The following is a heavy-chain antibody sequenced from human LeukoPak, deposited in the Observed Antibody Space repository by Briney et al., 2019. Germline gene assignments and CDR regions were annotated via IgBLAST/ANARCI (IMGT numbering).Heavy chain of an antibody. CDR2: ISGSGGIT. Sequence: GGSLRLSCAASGFTFNNYAMSWVRQAPGKGLEWVSGISGSGGITYYADSVKGRSTISRDNAKNSLYLQMNSLRAEDTAVYYCARGEKGAFDIWGQGTMVTVSS. CDR3: ARGEKGAFDI. V-gene: IGHV3-23*01. CDR1: GFTFNNYA. J-gene: IGHJ3*02.